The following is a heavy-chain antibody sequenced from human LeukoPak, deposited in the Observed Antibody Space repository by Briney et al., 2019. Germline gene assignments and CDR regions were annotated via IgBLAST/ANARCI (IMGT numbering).Heavy chain of an antibody. CDR2: IIPIFGTA. V-gene: IGHV1-69*13. D-gene: IGHD4-17*01. CDR1: GYTFTSYD. CDR3: ARVATVTTLDY. Sequence: SVKVSCKASGYTFTSYDINWVRQATGQGLEWMGGIIPIFGTANYAQKFQGRVTITADESTSTAYMELSSLRSEDTAVYYCARVATVTTLDYWGQGTLVTVSS. J-gene: IGHJ4*02.